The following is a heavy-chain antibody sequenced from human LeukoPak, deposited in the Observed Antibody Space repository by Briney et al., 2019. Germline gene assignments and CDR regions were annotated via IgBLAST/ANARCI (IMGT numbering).Heavy chain of an antibody. V-gene: IGHV1-2*02. Sequence: ASVKVPCKASGYTFTGYYMHWVRQAPGQGLEWMGWINPNSGGTNYAQKFQGRVTMTRDTSISTAYMELSRLRSDDTAVYYCARDRTGIAAADNWFDPWGQGTLVTVSS. D-gene: IGHD6-13*01. CDR1: GYTFTGYY. CDR2: INPNSGGT. J-gene: IGHJ5*02. CDR3: ARDRTGIAAADNWFDP.